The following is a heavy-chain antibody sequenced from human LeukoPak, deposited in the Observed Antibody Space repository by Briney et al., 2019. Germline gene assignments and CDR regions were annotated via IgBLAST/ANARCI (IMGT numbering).Heavy chain of an antibody. D-gene: IGHD2-8*01. J-gene: IGHJ4*02. V-gene: IGHV4-30-4*08. CDR3: ARGLGYCTNGVCYTFDY. CDR1: GGSISSGDYY. Sequence: SETLSLTCTVSGGSISSGDYYWSWIRQPPGKGLEWIGYIYYSGSTYYNPSLKSRVTISVDTSKNQFSLKLSSVTAADTAVYYCARGLGYCTNGVCYTFDYWGQGTLVTVPS. CDR2: IYYSGST.